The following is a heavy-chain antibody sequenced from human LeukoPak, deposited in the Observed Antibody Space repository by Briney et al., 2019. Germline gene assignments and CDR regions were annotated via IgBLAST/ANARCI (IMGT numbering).Heavy chain of an antibody. Sequence: GGSLRLSCAASGITVSSNYMSWVRQAPGKGLEWVSFIHSGDRTYYADSVKGRFTISRDKSKNTLYLQMNSLRAEDTAVYYCARIVVVVDTNLDRRDWFDPWGQGTLVTVSS. J-gene: IGHJ5*02. CDR3: ARIVVVVDTNLDRRDWFDP. CDR2: IHSGDRT. CDR1: GITVSSNY. D-gene: IGHD2-15*01. V-gene: IGHV3-66*01.